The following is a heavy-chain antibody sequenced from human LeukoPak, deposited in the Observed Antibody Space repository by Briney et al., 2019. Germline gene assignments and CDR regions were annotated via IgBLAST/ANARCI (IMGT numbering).Heavy chain of an antibody. CDR1: GFTFSDYS. V-gene: IGHV3-21*01. Sequence: GRSLRLSCAASGFTFSDYSMNWVRHAPGKWLGWVSSISRSSTYIYYADSMKGRFTISRDGDKNSLSLQMNSLRAEDTAVYYCARDRDFGVGNWFDPWGQGVLVTVSA. CDR2: ISRSSTYI. CDR3: ARDRDFGVGNWFDP. J-gene: IGHJ5*02. D-gene: IGHD3-3*01.